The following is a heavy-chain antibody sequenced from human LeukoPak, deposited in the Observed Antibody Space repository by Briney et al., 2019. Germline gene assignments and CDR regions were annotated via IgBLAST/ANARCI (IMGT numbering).Heavy chain of an antibody. J-gene: IGHJ4*02. CDR3: ARPYCGGDCYLN. CDR2: ITSSSSYT. D-gene: IGHD2-21*02. Sequence: GGSLRLSCAAPGITFSNYNMNWVRPAPGKGLEWISSITSSSSYTFYADSVKGRFTISRDNAKNSLYLQMNSLRVEDTAIYYCARPYCGGDCYLNWGQGTLVTVSS. CDR1: GITFSNYN. V-gene: IGHV3-21*01.